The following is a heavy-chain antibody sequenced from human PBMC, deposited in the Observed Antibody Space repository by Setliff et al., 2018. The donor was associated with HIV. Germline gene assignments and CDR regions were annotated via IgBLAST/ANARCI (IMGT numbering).Heavy chain of an antibody. CDR1: GFTFRNYK. Sequence: GGSLRLSCAASGFTFRNYKFNWVRQAPGSGLEWVSSISIGSGGAIDYADSVQGRFTISRDNSKNSLYLQMNSLRVEDTAVYYCARDYLYYNLYNGSPVYGMDVWGQGTTVTVSS. CDR2: ISIGSGGAI. CDR3: ARDYLYYNLYNGSPVYGMDV. J-gene: IGHJ6*02. D-gene: IGHD3-3*01. V-gene: IGHV3-48*03.